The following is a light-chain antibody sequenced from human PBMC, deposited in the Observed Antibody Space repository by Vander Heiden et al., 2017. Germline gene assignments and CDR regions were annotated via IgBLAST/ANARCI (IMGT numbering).Light chain of an antibody. J-gene: IGKJ1*01. CDR2: KAS. Sequence: DIQLTQSPSTLSASVGDRVTITCRASQSISSWLAWYQQKPGKAPKLLIYKASSLESGVPSRFSGSGCGTEFTLTISSRQPEDFETYYCQQYNSDSPGGTFGQGTKVEIK. CDR3: QQYNSDSPGGT. CDR1: QSISSW. V-gene: IGKV1-5*03.